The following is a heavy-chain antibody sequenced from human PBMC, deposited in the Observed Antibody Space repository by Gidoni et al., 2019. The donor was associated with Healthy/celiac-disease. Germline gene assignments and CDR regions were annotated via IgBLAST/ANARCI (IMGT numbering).Heavy chain of an antibody. D-gene: IGHD6-13*01. V-gene: IGHV3-9*01. CDR2: IRRNSGSI. CDR3: GKDRIAAAWYGPHSGGIDP. CDR1: GFTFDDYA. J-gene: IGHJ5*02. Sequence: EVQLVESGGGLVQPGRSLRLSCAASGFTFDDYAMYWVRQAPGKGLEWVSGIRRNSGSIGYADSVKGRFTISRDNAKISLYLQMNSLRAEDTALYYCGKDRIAAAWYGPHSGGIDPWGQGTLVTVSS.